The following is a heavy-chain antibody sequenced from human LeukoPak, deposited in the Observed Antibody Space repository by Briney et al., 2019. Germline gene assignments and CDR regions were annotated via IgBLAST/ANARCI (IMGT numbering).Heavy chain of an antibody. V-gene: IGHV3-74*01. CDR2: MNPGGSST. J-gene: IGHJ4*02. D-gene: IGHD4-11*01. CDR1: GFTFSNNW. CDR3: ARSNQADDY. Sequence: GGTLRLSCASSGFTFSNNWMHWVPQVAREGLVWVSRMNPGGSSTTYADSVKGRFTISRDNAKNTLYLQMNSLRAEDTAVYYCARSNQADDYWGQGTLVTVSS.